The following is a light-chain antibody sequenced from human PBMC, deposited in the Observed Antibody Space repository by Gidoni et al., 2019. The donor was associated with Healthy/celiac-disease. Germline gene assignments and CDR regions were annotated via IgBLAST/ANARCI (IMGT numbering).Light chain of an antibody. CDR3: QQRSNWPRVT. CDR1: QSVSSY. Sequence: EIVLTQSPATLSLSPGERATLSCRASQSVSSYLAWYQQKPGQAPRLLIYDASNRATGIPARFSGSRSGTDFTLTISSLEPEDFAVYYCQQRSNWPRVTFGGGTKVEIK. J-gene: IGKJ4*01. V-gene: IGKV3-11*01. CDR2: DAS.